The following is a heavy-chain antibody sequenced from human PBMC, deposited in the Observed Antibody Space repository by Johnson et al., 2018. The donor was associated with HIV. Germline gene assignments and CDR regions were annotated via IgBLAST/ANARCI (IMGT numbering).Heavy chain of an antibody. J-gene: IGHJ3*02. CDR1: GFTVSSNY. CDR3: STDHPTAPLFVMNAFDI. D-gene: IGHD3-16*02. CDR2: IRSKTAGGTI. Sequence: VQLVESGGGLVQPGGSLRLSCAASGFTVSSNYMSWVRQAPGKGLEWVGRIRSKTAGGTIEYAAPVKGSFTISRDDSKDTLYLQMNSLKIEDTAVYYCSTDHPTAPLFVMNAFDIWGQGTMVTVSS. V-gene: IGHV3-15*01.